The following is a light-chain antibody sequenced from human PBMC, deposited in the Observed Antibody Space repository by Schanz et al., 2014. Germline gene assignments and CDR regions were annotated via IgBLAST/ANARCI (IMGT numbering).Light chain of an antibody. Sequence: DVVMTQSPLSLSVRLGQPASISCRSRQGLVFSDGNIYLNWFQQKPAQSPRRLIYKSSNRNSGVPGRFSGSGSGTDFTLKISRVEAEDVGVYYCMQGSHWPWTFGQGTKVEIK. J-gene: IGKJ1*01. CDR2: KSS. CDR3: MQGSHWPWT. CDR1: QGLVFSDGNIY. V-gene: IGKV2-30*01.